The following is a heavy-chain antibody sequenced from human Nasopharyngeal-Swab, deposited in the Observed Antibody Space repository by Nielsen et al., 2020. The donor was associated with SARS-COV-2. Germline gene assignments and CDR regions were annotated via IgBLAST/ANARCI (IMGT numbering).Heavy chain of an antibody. CDR3: ARTDYYDSSGYPFDY. J-gene: IGHJ4*02. V-gene: IGHV2-70*01. D-gene: IGHD3-22*01. CDR2: IDWDDDK. Sequence: WIRQPPGKALEWLALIDWDDDKYYSTSLKTRLTISKDTSKNQVVLTMTNMDPADTATYYCARTDYYDSSGYPFDYWGQGTLVTVSS.